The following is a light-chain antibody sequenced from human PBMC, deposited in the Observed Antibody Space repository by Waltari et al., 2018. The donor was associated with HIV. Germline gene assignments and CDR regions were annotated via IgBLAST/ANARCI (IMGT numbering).Light chain of an antibody. CDR3: ATWDDSLNAYV. J-gene: IGLJ1*01. V-gene: IGLV1-44*01. Sequence: QSVLTQPPSASGPPGQRVSLSCPGNSSNVGINSVNWFQQLPETAPKLLIFSTNYRPSGVPDRFSASKSGTSASLAISGLRSEDEADYYCATWDDSLNAYVFGTGTTVTVL. CDR2: STN. CDR1: SSNVGINS.